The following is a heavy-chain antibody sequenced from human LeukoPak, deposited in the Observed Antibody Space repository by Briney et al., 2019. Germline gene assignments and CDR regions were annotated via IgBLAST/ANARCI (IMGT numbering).Heavy chain of an antibody. CDR1: GGSFSNYY. J-gene: IGHJ4*02. D-gene: IGHD1/OR15-1a*01. CDR2: IIHNGVT. Sequence: SETLSLTCAVYGGSFSNYYWSWIRQPPGKGLEWIAEIIHNGVTNYNPSLKSRVTLSLDTSKNQVSLKMTSVTAADTPVYYCARVSGLNNFDFWGQGTPVTVSS. V-gene: IGHV4-34*12. CDR3: ARVSGLNNFDF.